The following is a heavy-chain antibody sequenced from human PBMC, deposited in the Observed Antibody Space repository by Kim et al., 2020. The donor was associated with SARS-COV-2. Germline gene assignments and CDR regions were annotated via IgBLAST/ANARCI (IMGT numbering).Heavy chain of an antibody. D-gene: IGHD5-18*01. CDR2: INAGNGNT. CDR1: GYTFTSYA. Sequence: ASVKVSCKASGYTFTSYAMHWVRQAPGQRLEWMGWINAGNGNTKYSQKFQGRVTITRDTSASTAYMELSSLRSEDTAVYYCARPRYSYGYLDYWGQGTLVTVSS. V-gene: IGHV1-3*01. CDR3: ARPRYSYGYLDY. J-gene: IGHJ4*02.